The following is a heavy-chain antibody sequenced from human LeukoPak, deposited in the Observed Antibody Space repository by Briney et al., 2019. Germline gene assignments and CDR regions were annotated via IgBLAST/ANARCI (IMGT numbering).Heavy chain of an antibody. J-gene: IGHJ6*02. CDR2: IYSGGST. CDR1: GFTVSSNY. Sequence: GGSLRLSCAASGFTVSSNYMSWVRQAPGKGLEWVSVIYSGGSTYYADSVKGRFTISRDNSKNTLYLQMNSLRAEDTAVYYCARGLRFVVPAAIRPRNYYYGMDVRGQGTTVTVSS. D-gene: IGHD2-2*01. V-gene: IGHV3-66*01. CDR3: ARGLRFVVPAAIRPRNYYYGMDV.